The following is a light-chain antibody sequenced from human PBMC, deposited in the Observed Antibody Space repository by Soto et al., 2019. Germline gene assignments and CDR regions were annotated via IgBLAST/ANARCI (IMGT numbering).Light chain of an antibody. CDR2: DAS. Sequence: EIVLTQSPGTLSLSPGERATLSFRSSQSVSSNNLAWYQQRPGRAPRLLIYDASSRATGIPDRFSGSGSGTDFTLTISRLEPEDFAVYYCKQYGGSPRTFGKGTKV. CDR3: KQYGGSPRT. V-gene: IGKV3-20*01. CDR1: QSVSSNN. J-gene: IGKJ1*01.